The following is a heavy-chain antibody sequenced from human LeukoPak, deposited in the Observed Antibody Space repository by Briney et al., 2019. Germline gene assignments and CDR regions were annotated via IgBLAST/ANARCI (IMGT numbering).Heavy chain of an antibody. CDR1: GFTFSSYG. J-gene: IGHJ3*02. D-gene: IGHD6-13*01. CDR2: IRYDGSNK. Sequence: GGSLRLSCAASGFTFSSYGMHWVRQAPGKGLEWVAFIRYDGSNKYYADSVKGRFTISRDNSKNTLYLQMNSLRAEDTAVYYCAKDGRVRQQLALATFDIWGQGTMVTVSS. V-gene: IGHV3-30*02. CDR3: AKDGRVRQQLALATFDI.